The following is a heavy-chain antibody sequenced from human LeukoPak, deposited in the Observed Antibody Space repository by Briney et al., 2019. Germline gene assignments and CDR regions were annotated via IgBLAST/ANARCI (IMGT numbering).Heavy chain of an antibody. J-gene: IGHJ4*02. CDR3: ARDNPGDYGDPVFDY. CDR2: ISAYNGNT. Sequence: ASVKVSCKASGYTFTSYGISWVRQAPGQGLEWMGWISAYNGNTNYAQKFQGRVTMTTDTSTSTANMELRSLRSDDTAVYYCARDNPGDYGDPVFDYWGQGTLVTVSS. CDR1: GYTFTSYG. V-gene: IGHV1-18*01. D-gene: IGHD4-17*01.